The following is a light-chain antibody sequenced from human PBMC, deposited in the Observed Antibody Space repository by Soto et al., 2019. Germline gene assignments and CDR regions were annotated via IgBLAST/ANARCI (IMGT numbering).Light chain of an antibody. CDR2: GIS. J-gene: IGKJ2*01. CDR3: HQYSTLPHT. Sequence: ENVLTQSPGTPSLSPGERATLSCRATQSVTSRYFAWYQQKPGQAPRLLIYGISSRATDIPDRFSGSGSGTDYTLTISRLEPVDFGVYDCHQYSTLPHTFGQGTKLEVK. CDR1: QSVTSRY. V-gene: IGKV3-20*01.